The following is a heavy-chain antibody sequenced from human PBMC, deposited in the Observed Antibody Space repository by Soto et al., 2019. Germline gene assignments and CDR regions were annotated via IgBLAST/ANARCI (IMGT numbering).Heavy chain of an antibody. CDR2: ISGDSRTI. D-gene: IGHD1-20*01. CDR1: GFTFSTHG. CDR3: ARVTGWIDY. J-gene: IGHJ4*02. Sequence: PGGSLRLSCAASGFTFSTHGINWVRQAPGKGLEWVSYISGDSRTIRYADSVRGRFTISRDNAKNLLYLYMNSLRDDDTAVYYCARVTGWIDYWGQGTLVTVSS. V-gene: IGHV3-48*02.